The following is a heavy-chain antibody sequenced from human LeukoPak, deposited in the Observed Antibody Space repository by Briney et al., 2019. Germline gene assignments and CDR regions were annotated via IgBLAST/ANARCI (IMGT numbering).Heavy chain of an antibody. Sequence: SVKVSCKASGGTFSSHGITCVRQAPGQGIEWMGGIIPIFGAANFGQKFQGRVTIIADKFTSAAYMELSSLRSGDTAVYYCARTYHYYGSGSYPPNYYYYMDVWGKGTTVTVSS. D-gene: IGHD3-10*01. CDR1: GGTFSSHG. V-gene: IGHV1-69*06. J-gene: IGHJ6*03. CDR2: IIPIFGAA. CDR3: ARTYHYYGSGSYPPNYYYYMDV.